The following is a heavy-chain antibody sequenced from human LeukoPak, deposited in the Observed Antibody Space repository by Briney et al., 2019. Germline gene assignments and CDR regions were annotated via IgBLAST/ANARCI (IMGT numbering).Heavy chain of an antibody. CDR3: VRDLFGVVASYYMDV. V-gene: IGHV1-18*01. D-gene: IGHD3-22*01. CDR2: ISAYNGNT. J-gene: IGHJ6*03. Sequence: ASVKVSCKASGYTFTSYGIRWVRQAPGQGLEWMGWISAYNGNTNYAQKLQGRVTVTTDTSTRTAYMELRSLRSDDTAVYYCVRDLFGVVASYYMDVGGKGTTVTVSS. CDR1: GYTFTSYG.